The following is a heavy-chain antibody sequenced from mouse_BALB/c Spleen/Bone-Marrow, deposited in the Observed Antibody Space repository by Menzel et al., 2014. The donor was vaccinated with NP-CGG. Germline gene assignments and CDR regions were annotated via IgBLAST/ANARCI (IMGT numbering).Heavy chain of an antibody. CDR2: INPSSGYT. Sequence: QVQLQQSGAELARPGASVQMSCKASCSTFTNYTMHWIKQRPGQGLEWIGYINPSSGYTNYNQKFKVKATLTADKSSSTAYMQLGSLTSEASAVYYCARGHYGSSYSAVDYWGQGTSVTVSS. CDR1: CSTFTNYT. D-gene: IGHD1-1*01. CDR3: ARGHYGSSYSAVDY. J-gene: IGHJ4*01. V-gene: IGHV1-4*01.